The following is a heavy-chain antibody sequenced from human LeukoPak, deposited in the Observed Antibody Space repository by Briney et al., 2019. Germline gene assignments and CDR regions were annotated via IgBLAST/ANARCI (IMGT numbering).Heavy chain of an antibody. CDR1: GFTFRNYG. CDR3: ASGIQLWYEFDY. J-gene: IGHJ4*02. D-gene: IGHD5-18*01. CDR2: IYYDGSNQ. V-gene: IGHV3-33*01. Sequence: GRSLRLSCATSGFTFRNYGMHWVRQAPGKGLEWVAIIYYDGSNQYYADSVKGRFTISRDNSKNTLYLQLNSLRAEDTAVYYCASGIQLWYEFDYWGQGTLVTVSS.